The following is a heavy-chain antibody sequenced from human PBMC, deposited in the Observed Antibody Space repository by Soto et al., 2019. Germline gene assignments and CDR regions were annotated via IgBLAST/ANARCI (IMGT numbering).Heavy chain of an antibody. CDR2: IDPVGPIT. Sequence: EVQLVESGGGLVQPGGSLKLSCAASGFTFKNYWMHWFRQAPGKGLVWVSRIDPVGPITTYADSVKGRFTISRDDAKNTLYLQMTSLRAEDTAVYYCARGGLEPVDYWGQGTLLTVSS. D-gene: IGHD1-1*01. CDR1: GFTFKNYW. CDR3: ARGGLEPVDY. V-gene: IGHV3-74*01. J-gene: IGHJ4*02.